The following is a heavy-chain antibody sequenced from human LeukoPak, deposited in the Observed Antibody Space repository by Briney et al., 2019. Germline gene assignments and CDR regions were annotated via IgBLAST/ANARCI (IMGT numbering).Heavy chain of an antibody. CDR3: AKGGSSGWTYFDY. Sequence: PGRSLRLSCAASGFTFDDYAMHWVRQAPGKGLEWVSGISWNSGSIGYADSVKGRFTISRDNAKNSLYLQMNSLRAEDTALYYCAKGGSSGWTYFDYWGQGTLVTVSS. V-gene: IGHV3-9*01. CDR1: GFTFDDYA. CDR2: ISWNSGSI. D-gene: IGHD6-19*01. J-gene: IGHJ4*02.